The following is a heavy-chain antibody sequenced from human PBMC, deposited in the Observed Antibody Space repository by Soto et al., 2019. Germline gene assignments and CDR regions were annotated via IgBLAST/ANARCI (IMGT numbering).Heavy chain of an antibody. Sequence: PWETLSLTCTVSGASFSSHYWSWIRQPPGKGLEWIGYIYYSGITNYNSSLKSRVTMSVDTSKNQFSLKLSSVTAADTAVYYCATRVALSAFDIWGQGTWVTVS. CDR1: GASFSSHY. J-gene: IGHJ3*02. CDR2: IYYSGIT. V-gene: IGHV4-59*08. CDR3: ATRVALSAFDI. D-gene: IGHD2-15*01.